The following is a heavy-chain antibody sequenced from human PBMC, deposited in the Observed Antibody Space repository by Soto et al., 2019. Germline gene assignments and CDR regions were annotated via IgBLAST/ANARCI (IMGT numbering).Heavy chain of an antibody. CDR3: AIDVDDRGVLS. CDR1: GFTFRNHA. Sequence: EVEVLESGGDLVQPGGSLRLSCAASGFTFRNHAMTWVRQAPGQGLEYVSSVTKSGDQTYYADSVKGRFTISRDNSDNTVLLQMNSLRVEDRARYYCAIDVDDRGVLSWGQGTQVTVSA. CDR2: VTKSGDQT. J-gene: IGHJ5*02. D-gene: IGHD2-8*01. V-gene: IGHV3-23*01.